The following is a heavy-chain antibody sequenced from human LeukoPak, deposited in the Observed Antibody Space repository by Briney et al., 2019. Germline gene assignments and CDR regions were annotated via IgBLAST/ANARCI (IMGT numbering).Heavy chain of an antibody. CDR2: ISSSGST. Sequence: SETLSLTCTVSGDSISSGDYYWSWIRQPAGKGLEWIGRISSSGSTNYNPSLKSRVTISVDTSKNQFSLKLSSVTAADTAVYYCARVAAAGSGDVFDIWGQGTMVTVSS. CDR1: GDSISSGDYY. D-gene: IGHD6-13*01. V-gene: IGHV4-61*02. J-gene: IGHJ3*02. CDR3: ARVAAAGSGDVFDI.